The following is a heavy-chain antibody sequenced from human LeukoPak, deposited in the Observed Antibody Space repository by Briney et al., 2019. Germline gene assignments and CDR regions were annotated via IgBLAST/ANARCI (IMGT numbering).Heavy chain of an antibody. V-gene: IGHV3-9*01. CDR2: ISWNSASV. CDR3: AKDYGYSSSWYDY. Sequence: GGSLRLSCAASGFTFDDYGMHWVRQAPGKGLEWVPSISWNSASVGYVDSVKGRFTISRDNAKNSLYLQMNSLRAEDTAFYYCAKDYGYSSSWYDYWGQGTLVTVSS. D-gene: IGHD6-13*01. J-gene: IGHJ4*02. CDR1: GFTFDDYG.